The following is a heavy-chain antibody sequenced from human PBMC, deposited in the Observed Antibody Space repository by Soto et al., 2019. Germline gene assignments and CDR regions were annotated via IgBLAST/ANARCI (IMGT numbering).Heavy chain of an antibody. V-gene: IGHV3-23*01. J-gene: IGHJ4*02. Sequence: EVQLLESGGGLVQPGGSLRLSCAASGFTFRAYDMNWVRQAPGKGLEWVSNISSGGSTFSAGSVKGRFTIFRNNSKNTLYLQMNSLRADVTAIYYGARDPHDFSLYNLGYRGQRILVTVSA. CDR3: ARDPHDFSLYNLGY. CDR1: GFTFRAYD. CDR2: ISSGGST. D-gene: IGHD3-3*01.